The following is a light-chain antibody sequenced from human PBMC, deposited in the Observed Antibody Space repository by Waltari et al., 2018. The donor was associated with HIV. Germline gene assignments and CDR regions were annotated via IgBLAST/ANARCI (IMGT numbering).Light chain of an antibody. CDR1: SSDVGAYNL. Sequence: QTALTQPASVSGSPGQSITISCTGTSSDVGAYNLVSWYQQHPGKAPRPIIYDVSERPAGVFNRFTGSKAGNTASLTIAGLQAEDEADYYCCSYVSEIVPCVFGGGTKLTVL. J-gene: IGLJ3*02. CDR2: DVS. V-gene: IGLV2-23*02. CDR3: CSYVSEIVPCV.